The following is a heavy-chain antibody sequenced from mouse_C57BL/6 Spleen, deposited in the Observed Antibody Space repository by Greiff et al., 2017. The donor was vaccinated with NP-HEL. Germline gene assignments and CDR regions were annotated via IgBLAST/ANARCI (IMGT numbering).Heavy chain of an antibody. J-gene: IGHJ1*03. D-gene: IGHD4-1*01. CDR3: AKKGWDGGYFDV. Sequence: VMLVESGPGLVQPSQSLSITCTVSGFSLTSYGVHWVRQSPGKGLEWLGVIWRGGSTDYNAAFMSRLSITKDNSKSQVFFKMNSLQADDTAIYYWAKKGWDGGYFDVWGTGTTVTVSS. V-gene: IGHV2-5*01. CDR2: IWRGGST. CDR1: GFSLTSYG.